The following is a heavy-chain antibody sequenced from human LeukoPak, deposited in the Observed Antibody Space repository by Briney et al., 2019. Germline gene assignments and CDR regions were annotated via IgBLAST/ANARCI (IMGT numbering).Heavy chain of an antibody. V-gene: IGHV3-30-3*01. CDR1: GFTFSSYA. D-gene: IGHD1-26*01. CDR3: ARAYRGSYSHFDY. J-gene: IGHJ4*02. Sequence: GGSLRLSCAASGFTFSSYAMHWVRQAPGKGLEWVAVISYDGSNKYYADSVKGRFTISRDNSKNTLYLQMNSLRAEDTAVYYCARAYRGSYSHFDYWGQGTLVTVSS. CDR2: ISYDGSNK.